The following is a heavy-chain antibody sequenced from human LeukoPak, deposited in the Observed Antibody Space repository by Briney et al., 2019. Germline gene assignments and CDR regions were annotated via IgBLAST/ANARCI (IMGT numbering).Heavy chain of an antibody. CDR3: ARGRPYDFPFYYYYMDV. V-gene: IGHV1-8*01. D-gene: IGHD3-3*01. Sequence: SVKVSCKASGYTFTSYDINWVRQATGQGLEWMGWMNPNSGNTGYAQKFQGRVTMTRNTSISTAYMELSSLRSEDTAVYYCARGRPYDFPFYYYYMDVWGKGTTVTVSS. CDR1: GYTFTSYD. J-gene: IGHJ6*03. CDR2: MNPNSGNT.